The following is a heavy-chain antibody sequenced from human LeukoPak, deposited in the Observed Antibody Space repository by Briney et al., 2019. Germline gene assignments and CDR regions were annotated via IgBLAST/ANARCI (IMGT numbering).Heavy chain of an antibody. CDR3: ARVGYYESSGYYEY. D-gene: IGHD3-22*01. Sequence: ASVKVTCKASGYTLTDYYMHWVRQAPGQGLEWMGRINPNSGGTNYAQKFQGRVTMTRDTSISTVYMELSRLRSDDTAVYYCARVGYYESSGYYEYWGQGTLVTVSS. CDR2: INPNSGGT. CDR1: GYTLTDYY. V-gene: IGHV1-2*06. J-gene: IGHJ4*02.